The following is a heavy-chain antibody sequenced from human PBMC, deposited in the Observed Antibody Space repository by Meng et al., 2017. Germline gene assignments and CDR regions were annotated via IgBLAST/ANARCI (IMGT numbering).Heavy chain of an antibody. Sequence: QGQVVGSWGGVGQPGRSLRRSCAASGFTFSSYAMHWVRQAPGKGLEWVAVISYDGSNKYYADSVKGRFTISRDNSKNTLYLQMNSLRAEDTAVYYCATMIVVNYWGQGTLVTVSS. CDR2: ISYDGSNK. D-gene: IGHD3-22*01. J-gene: IGHJ4*02. CDR1: GFTFSSYA. V-gene: IGHV3-30*01. CDR3: ATMIVVNY.